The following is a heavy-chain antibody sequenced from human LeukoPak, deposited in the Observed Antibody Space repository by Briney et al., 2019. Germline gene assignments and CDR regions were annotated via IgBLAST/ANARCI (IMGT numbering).Heavy chain of an antibody. CDR2: ISYDGSNK. V-gene: IGHV3-30*18. CDR3: AKAMVRGVSLRYFDY. D-gene: IGHD3-10*01. Sequence: PGGSLRLSCAASGFTFSSYGMHWVRQAPGKGLEWVAVISYDGSNKYYADSVKDRFTISRDNSKNTLYLQMNSLRAEDTAVYYCAKAMVRGVSLRYFDYWGQGTLVTVSS. J-gene: IGHJ4*02. CDR1: GFTFSSYG.